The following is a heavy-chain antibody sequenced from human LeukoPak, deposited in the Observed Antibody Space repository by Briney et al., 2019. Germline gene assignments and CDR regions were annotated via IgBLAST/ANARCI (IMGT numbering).Heavy chain of an antibody. Sequence: GGSLRLSCAASGFTFRSFAMTWVRQAPGKGLEGVASITGNHGPTYNTDSVKDRFTISRDNSQNTLYLQMDSLRAEDTAVYYCTKDPNGDYVGAFDPWGQGTLVTVSS. V-gene: IGHV3-23*01. CDR3: TKDPNGDYVGAFDP. CDR2: ITGNHGPT. CDR1: GFTFRSFA. J-gene: IGHJ5*02. D-gene: IGHD4-17*01.